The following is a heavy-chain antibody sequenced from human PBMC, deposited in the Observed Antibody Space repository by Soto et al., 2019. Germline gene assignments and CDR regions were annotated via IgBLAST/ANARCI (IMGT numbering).Heavy chain of an antibody. V-gene: IGHV4-31*03. CDR3: ARGIIAVAPYFDY. Sequence: SETLSLTCTVSGGSISSGGYYWSWIRQHPGKGLEWIGYIYYSGSTYYNPSLKSRVTISVDTSKNQFSLKLSSVTAADTAVYYCARGIIAVAPYFDYWGQGTLVTVSS. D-gene: IGHD6-19*01. J-gene: IGHJ4*02. CDR2: IYYSGST. CDR1: GGSISSGGYY.